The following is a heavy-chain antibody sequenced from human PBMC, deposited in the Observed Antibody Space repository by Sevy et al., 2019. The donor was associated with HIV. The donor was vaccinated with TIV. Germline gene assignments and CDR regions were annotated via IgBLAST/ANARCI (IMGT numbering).Heavy chain of an antibody. J-gene: IGHJ4*02. CDR1: GFTFSSYE. V-gene: IGHV3-48*03. D-gene: IGHD2-15*01. Sequence: GGSLRLSCAASGFTFSSYEMNWVRQAPGKGLEWVSYISSSGSTIYHADSVKGRFTISRDNAKNSLYLQMNSLRAEDTAVYYCATASPRVADYWGQGTLVTVSS. CDR2: ISSSGSTI. CDR3: ATASPRVADY.